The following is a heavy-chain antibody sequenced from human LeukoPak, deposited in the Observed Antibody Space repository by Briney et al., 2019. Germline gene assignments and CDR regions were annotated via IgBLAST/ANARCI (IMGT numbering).Heavy chain of an antibody. CDR3: ARRVRVSGSRIAAAGTSVASYYYYMDV. J-gene: IGHJ6*03. D-gene: IGHD6-13*01. CDR2: INKISPNGRA. CDR1: GGSVTRDY. V-gene: IGHV4-34*01. Sequence: SETLSLTCAVSGGSVTRDYWGWLRQAPGKGLEWLGEINKISPNGRANYNPSLTSRVTISLDTSKNQLSLHLTSVTAADTAVYYCARRVRVSGSRIAAAGTSVASYYYYMDVWGKGTTVTVSS.